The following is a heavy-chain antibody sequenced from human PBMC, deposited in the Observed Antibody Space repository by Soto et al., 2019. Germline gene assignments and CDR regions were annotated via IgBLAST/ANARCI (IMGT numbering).Heavy chain of an antibody. D-gene: IGHD3-3*01. V-gene: IGHV1-46*01. J-gene: IGHJ6*02. CDR3: ARELGDDFWSGYPPLALPDV. Sequence: ALVKVSCEASGYSFTSYYMHWVRQAPGQGLEWMGIINPSGGSTSYAQKFQGRVTMTRDTSTSTVYMELSSLRSEDTAVYYCARELGDDFWSGYPPLALPDVWGQGTTVTVSS. CDR2: INPSGGST. CDR1: GYSFTSYY.